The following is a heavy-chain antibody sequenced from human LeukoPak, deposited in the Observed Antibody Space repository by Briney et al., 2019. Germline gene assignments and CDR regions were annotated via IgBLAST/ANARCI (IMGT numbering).Heavy chain of an antibody. CDR3: ARVGKNGWDFDH. CDR1: GFQFEDFD. CDR2: ITWNSDNI. V-gene: IGHV3-9*01. J-gene: IGHJ4*02. Sequence: GGSLRLSCAASGFQFEDFDMHWVRQAPGKGLEWVSGITWNSDNIAYADSVRGRFTISRDKTKDLLHLQMSSLRAEDTAVYYCARVGKNGWDFDHWGQGTLVTVSS. D-gene: IGHD6-19*01.